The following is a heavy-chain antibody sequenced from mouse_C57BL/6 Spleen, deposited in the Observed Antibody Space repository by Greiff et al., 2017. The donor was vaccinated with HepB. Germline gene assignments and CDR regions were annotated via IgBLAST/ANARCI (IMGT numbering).Heavy chain of an antibody. J-gene: IGHJ2*01. Sequence: EVKVVESGAELVRPGASVKLSCTASGFNIKDYYMHWVKQRPEQGLEWIGRIDPEDGDTEYAPKFQGKATMTADTSSNTAYLQLSSLTSEDTAVYYCTTSYGSSYYFDYWGQGTTLTVSS. CDR3: TTSYGSSYYFDY. D-gene: IGHD1-1*01. V-gene: IGHV14-1*01. CDR2: IDPEDGDT. CDR1: GFNIKDYY.